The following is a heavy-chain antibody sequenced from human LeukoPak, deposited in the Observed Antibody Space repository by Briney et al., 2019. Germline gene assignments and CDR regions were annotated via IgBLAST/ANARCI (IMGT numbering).Heavy chain of an antibody. Sequence: PSETLSLTXTVSGGSISSSSYYWGWIRQPPGKGLEWIGSIYYSGSTYYNPSLNSRVTISVDTSKNQFSLKLSSVTTADTAVYYCAVQWLERLNWFDPWGQGTLVTVSS. CDR3: AVQWLERLNWFDP. CDR2: IYYSGST. V-gene: IGHV4-39*01. CDR1: GGSISSSSYY. D-gene: IGHD6-19*01. J-gene: IGHJ5*02.